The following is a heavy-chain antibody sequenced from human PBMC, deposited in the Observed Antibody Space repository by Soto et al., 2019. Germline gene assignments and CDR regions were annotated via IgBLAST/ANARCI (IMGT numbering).Heavy chain of an antibody. CDR3: VGEVASGY. V-gene: IGHV3-30*03. D-gene: IGHD2-21*01. CDR2: ISRDGSTM. CDR1: GVTLSNFG. J-gene: IGHJ4*02. Sequence: QVQLVESGGGVVQPGRSLRLSCAASGVTLSNFGMHWVRQAPGKGLEGVAVISRDGSTMFYADSVKGRFTISRDSSRNTLYLQMNSLRAEDTAVYHCVGEVASGYWGQGTLVTVSS.